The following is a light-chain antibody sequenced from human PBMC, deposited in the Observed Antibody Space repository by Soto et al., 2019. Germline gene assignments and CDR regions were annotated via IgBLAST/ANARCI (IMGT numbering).Light chain of an antibody. Sequence: EIVLTQSPATLSLSPGERASLCCRASQSVDSYLAWYQQKPGQAPRLLIYDASNRATGIPARFSGSWYATDFTLTISNLETEDFAVYYCHQRSNWPLTFGGGTKVDIK. CDR3: HQRSNWPLT. CDR1: QSVDSY. J-gene: IGKJ4*01. CDR2: DAS. V-gene: IGKV3-11*01.